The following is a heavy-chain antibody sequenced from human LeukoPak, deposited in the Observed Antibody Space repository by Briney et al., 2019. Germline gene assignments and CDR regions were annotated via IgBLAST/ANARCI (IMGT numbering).Heavy chain of an antibody. D-gene: IGHD3-10*01. J-gene: IGHJ5*02. CDR1: GGSISSGGYY. V-gene: IGHV4-31*03. CDR3: ARDYYGSGRTLNSWFDP. CDR2: IYYSGST. Sequence: SQTLSLTCTVSGGSISSGGYYWSWIRQHPGKGLEWIGYIYYSGSTYYNPSLKSRVTISVDTSKNQFSLKLSSVTAADTAVYYCARDYYGSGRTLNSWFDPWGQGTLVTVSS.